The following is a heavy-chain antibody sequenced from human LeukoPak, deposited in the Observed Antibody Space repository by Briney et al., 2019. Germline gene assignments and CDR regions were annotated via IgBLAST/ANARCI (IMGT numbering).Heavy chain of an antibody. Sequence: ASVKVSCKASGYTFTSYYMHWVRQAPGQGLEWMGVFNPSGGSTSYAQKLQGRVTMTRDTSTRAVYMELSSLRSEDTAVYYCARVRDGYNDAFDISGQGTMVIVSS. CDR3: ARVRDGYNDAFDI. D-gene: IGHD5-24*01. V-gene: IGHV1-46*01. J-gene: IGHJ3*02. CDR1: GYTFTSYY. CDR2: FNPSGGST.